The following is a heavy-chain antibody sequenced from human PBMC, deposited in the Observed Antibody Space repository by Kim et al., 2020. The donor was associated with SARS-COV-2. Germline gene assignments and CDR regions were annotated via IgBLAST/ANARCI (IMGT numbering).Heavy chain of an antibody. CDR2: IRSKANSYAT. CDR1: GFTFSGSA. CDR3: TRVVGVLWFGEYGWFDP. D-gene: IGHD3-10*01. Sequence: GGSLRLSCAASGFTFSGSAMHWVRQASGKGLEWVGRIRSKANSYATAYAASVKGRFTISRDDSKNTAYLQMNSLKTEDTAVYYCTRVVGVLWFGEYGWFDPWGQGTLVTVSS. V-gene: IGHV3-73*01. J-gene: IGHJ5*02.